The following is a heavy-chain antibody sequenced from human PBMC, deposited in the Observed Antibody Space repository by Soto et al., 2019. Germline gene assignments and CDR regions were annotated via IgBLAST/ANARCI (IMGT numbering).Heavy chain of an antibody. CDR2: IIPFFHAP. CDR1: GGTFSRNA. Sequence: QVQLLQSGAEVKKPGSSVKVSCKASGGTFSRNAISWVRQAPGQGLEWMRGIIPFFHAPNYAQKFQGRVTITTNESTSKVFIEMSRLRSEDTAVYYCARSPAASPPWVGMDVWGQGTTVTVSS. V-gene: IGHV1-69*01. D-gene: IGHD6-13*01. CDR3: ARSPAASPPWVGMDV. J-gene: IGHJ6*02.